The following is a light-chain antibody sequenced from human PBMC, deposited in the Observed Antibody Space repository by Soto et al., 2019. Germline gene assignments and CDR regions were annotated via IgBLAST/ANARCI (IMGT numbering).Light chain of an antibody. CDR3: QQYRMSPNT. CDR1: QSVSSY. J-gene: IGKJ5*01. V-gene: IGKV3-11*01. CDR2: DAS. Sequence: EIVLTQSPATLSLSPGERATLSCRASQSVSSYLAWYQQKPGQAPRLLIYDASNRATGIPARFSGSGPGTHFTLTISSLEPENFAVYYCQQYRMSPNTFGQGTRLEIK.